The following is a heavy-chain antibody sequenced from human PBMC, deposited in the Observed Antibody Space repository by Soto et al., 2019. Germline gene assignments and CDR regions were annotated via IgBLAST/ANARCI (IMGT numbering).Heavy chain of an antibody. V-gene: IGHV4-31*11. CDR2: IYYSGST. J-gene: IGHJ4*02. CDR1: GGSISSGGYS. D-gene: IGHD2-2*01. CDR3: ARGRSSTSPYPIGY. Sequence: SETLSLTCAVSGGSISSGGYSWSWIRQHPGKGLEWIGYIYYSGSTYYNPSLKNRVNISVDTSKKQFSLKLSSVTAADTAVNYCARGRSSTSPYPIGYWGQGALVTVSS.